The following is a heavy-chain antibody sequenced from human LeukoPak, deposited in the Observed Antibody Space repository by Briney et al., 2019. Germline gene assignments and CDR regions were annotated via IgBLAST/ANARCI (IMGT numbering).Heavy chain of an antibody. V-gene: IGHV1-69*04. CDR1: GGTFSSYA. J-gene: IGHJ4*02. D-gene: IGHD3-22*01. CDR3: ARARYDSSGYYSHFDY. Sequence: GASVKVSCKASGGTFSSYAISWVRQAPGQGLEWMGRIIPILGIANYAQKFQGRVTITADKSTSTAYMELSSLRSEDTAVYYCARARYDSSGYYSHFDYWGQGTLVTVSS. CDR2: IIPILGIA.